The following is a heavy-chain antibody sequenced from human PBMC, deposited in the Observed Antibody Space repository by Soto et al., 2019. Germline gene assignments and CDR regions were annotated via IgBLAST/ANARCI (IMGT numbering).Heavy chain of an antibody. CDR2: ISYDGSNK. CDR1: GFTFSSYG. J-gene: IGHJ4*02. V-gene: IGHV3-30*18. CDR3: AKDRMGAGVRGYFDY. D-gene: IGHD3-10*01. Sequence: QVQLVESGGDVVQPGKSLRLSCAGSGFTFSSYGMDWVRQAPGKGLEWVAVISYDGSNKYYADSVKGRFTISRDNSKNTLYLQMSSLRADDTAVYYCAKDRMGAGVRGYFDYWGQGTLVTVSS.